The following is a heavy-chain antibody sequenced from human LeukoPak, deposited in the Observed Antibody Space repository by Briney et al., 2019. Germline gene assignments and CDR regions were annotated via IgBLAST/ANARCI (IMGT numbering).Heavy chain of an antibody. D-gene: IGHD3-22*01. Sequence: KPSETLSLTCSVSGGSISSYYWTWIRQSPGKGLEWIGHIYFSGATYYNPSLNSRVTISIDKSKSQFSLKLGSLTAADTAVYYCARGPPLRVGRGFYYMDVWDKGTTVTVSS. V-gene: IGHV4-59*01. CDR3: ARGPPLRVGRGFYYMDV. CDR2: IYFSGAT. J-gene: IGHJ6*03. CDR1: GGSISSYY.